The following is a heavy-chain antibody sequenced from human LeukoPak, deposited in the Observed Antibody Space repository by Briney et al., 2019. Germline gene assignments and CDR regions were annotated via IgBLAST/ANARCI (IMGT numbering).Heavy chain of an antibody. CDR3: ARAAYYYDGSGYYLGD. V-gene: IGHV1-2*06. CDR1: GYTFTGYH. Sequence: ASVKVSCKASGYTFTGYHMHWVRQAPGQGLEWMGRINPNSGDTNYAQKFQGRVIMTRDTSISTAYMELSRLRSDDTALYYCARAAYYYDGSGYYLGDWGQGTLVTVSS. CDR2: INPNSGDT. J-gene: IGHJ4*02. D-gene: IGHD3-22*01.